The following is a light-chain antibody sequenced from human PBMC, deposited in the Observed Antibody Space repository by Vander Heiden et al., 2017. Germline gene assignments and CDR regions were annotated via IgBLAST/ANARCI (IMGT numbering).Light chain of an antibody. Sequence: QPALSQPPSLCVLPGQAIPISCTGTSSDVVSYNLVSWYQQHPGKAPKLMIYDGSKRPSGVSNRFSGSKSGNTASLTISGLQAEDEADYYCSSYAGSSTVVFGGGTKLTVL. CDR3: SSYAGSSTVV. J-gene: IGLJ3*02. CDR1: SSDVVSYNL. V-gene: IGLV2-14*02. CDR2: DGS.